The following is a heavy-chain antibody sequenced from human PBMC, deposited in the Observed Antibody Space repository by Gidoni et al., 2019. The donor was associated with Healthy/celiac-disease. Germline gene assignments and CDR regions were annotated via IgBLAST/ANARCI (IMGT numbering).Heavy chain of an antibody. D-gene: IGHD3-10*01. V-gene: IGHV3-64*01. CDR3: ARVHGVRGVIINYFDY. Sequence: EVQLVESGGGLVQPGGSLRLSCAASGFTFSIYAMHWVRQAPGKGLEYVSAISSNGGSTYYANSVKGRFTISRDNSKNTLYLQMGSLRAEDMAVYYCARVHGVRGVIINYFDYWGQGTLVTVSS. CDR2: ISSNGGST. J-gene: IGHJ4*02. CDR1: GFTFSIYA.